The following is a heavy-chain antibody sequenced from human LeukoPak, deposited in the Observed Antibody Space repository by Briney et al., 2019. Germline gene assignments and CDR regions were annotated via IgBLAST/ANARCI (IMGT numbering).Heavy chain of an antibody. CDR3: AREHSSGYYFDAFDI. J-gene: IGHJ3*02. Sequence: ASVKVSCKASGGTFSSYAISWVRQAPGQGLEWMGWINPNSGGTNYAQKFQGRVTMTRDTSISTAYMELGRLRSDDTAVYYCAREHSSGYYFDAFDIWGQGTMVTVSS. V-gene: IGHV1-2*02. CDR2: INPNSGGT. CDR1: GGTFSSYA. D-gene: IGHD3-22*01.